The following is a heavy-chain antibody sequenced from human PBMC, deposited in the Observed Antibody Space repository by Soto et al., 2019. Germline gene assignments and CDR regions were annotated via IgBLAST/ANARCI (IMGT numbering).Heavy chain of an antibody. V-gene: IGHV4-4*02. CDR1: GGSVMSSSW. Sequence: HLEESGPGLVKPSGTLSLTCGVSGGSVMSSSWWTWLRQSPAKGLEWIGEIYHAGSPNYNPSFQSRVTILLDKSKNNFSLRLTSVTAADAAIYYCARGSSFRGDFDIWGQGTTVTVSS. CDR2: IYHAGSP. CDR3: ARGSSFRGDFDI. J-gene: IGHJ3*02. D-gene: IGHD2-21*01.